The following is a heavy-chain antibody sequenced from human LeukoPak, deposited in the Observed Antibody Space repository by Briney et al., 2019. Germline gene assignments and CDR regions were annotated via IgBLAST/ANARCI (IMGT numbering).Heavy chain of an antibody. Sequence: ASVKVSCKTSGYTFTNYGVSWVRQAPGQGLEWMGWISAYNGDTNYAQKFQGRVTMTRNTSISTAYMELSSLRSEDTAVYCCARAITMVRGASADAFDIWGQGTMVTVSS. CDR2: ISAYNGDT. D-gene: IGHD3-10*01. CDR1: GYTFTNYG. V-gene: IGHV1-18*01. J-gene: IGHJ3*02. CDR3: ARAITMVRGASADAFDI.